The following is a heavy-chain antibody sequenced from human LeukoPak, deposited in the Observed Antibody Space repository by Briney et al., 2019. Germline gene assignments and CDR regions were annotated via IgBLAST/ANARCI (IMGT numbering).Heavy chain of an antibody. Sequence: GGSLRLSCAASRFTFSTYSMNWVRQAPGKGLEWVSSISSSSSYIYYADSAKGRFTISRDNAMNSLYLQMNSLRAEDTAVYYCAELGITMIGGVWGKGTTVTISS. CDR3: AELGITMIGGV. V-gene: IGHV3-21*01. D-gene: IGHD3-10*02. J-gene: IGHJ6*04. CDR2: ISSSSSYI. CDR1: RFTFSTYS.